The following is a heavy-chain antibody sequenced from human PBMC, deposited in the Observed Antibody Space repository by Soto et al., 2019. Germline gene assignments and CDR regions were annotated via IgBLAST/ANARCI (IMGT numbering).Heavy chain of an antibody. D-gene: IGHD6-13*01. Sequence: PGGSLRLSCAASGFTFSSCAMHWVRQAPGKGLEWVAVISYDGNSKTYADSVKGRFTISRDNPKNTLYLQMDSPRPEDTAIYYCAKRGFSWYDEFDSWGQGALVTVSS. V-gene: IGHV3-30*18. CDR1: GFTFSSCA. J-gene: IGHJ4*02. CDR3: AKRGFSWYDEFDS. CDR2: ISYDGNSK.